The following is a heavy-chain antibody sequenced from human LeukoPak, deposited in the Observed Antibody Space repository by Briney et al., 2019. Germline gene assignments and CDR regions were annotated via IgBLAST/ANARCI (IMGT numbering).Heavy chain of an antibody. D-gene: IGHD4-23*01. CDR1: GFTFSSSA. CDR2: ISSGTSTI. V-gene: IGHV3-48*04. CDR3: ARDVTYYGGDWFDP. J-gene: IGHJ5*02. Sequence: GGSLRLSCAASGFTFSSSAMNWVRQAPGKGPEWVSYISSGTSTIYYADSVKGRFTISRDNAKNSLYLQMNSLRAEDTAVYYCARDVTYYGGDWFDPWGQGTLVTVSS.